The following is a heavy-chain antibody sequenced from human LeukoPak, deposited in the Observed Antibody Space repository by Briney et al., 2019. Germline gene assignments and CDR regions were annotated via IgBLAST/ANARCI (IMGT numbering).Heavy chain of an antibody. J-gene: IGHJ5*02. CDR2: IKQDGSEK. V-gene: IGHV3-7*01. Sequence: GRSLRLSCAASAFTFSSHWMSSVRQAPGKGLGWVASIKQDGSEKYYVDSVKGRFTISRDNAKNSLYLQMNSLRAEDTAVYYCASEHHAGDWFDPWGQGTLVTVSS. CDR3: ASEHHAGDWFDP. CDR1: AFTFSSHW. D-gene: IGHD2-8*02.